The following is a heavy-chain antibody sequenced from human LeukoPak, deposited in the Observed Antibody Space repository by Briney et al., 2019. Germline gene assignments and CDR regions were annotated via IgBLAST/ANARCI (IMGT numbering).Heavy chain of an antibody. V-gene: IGHV3-7*01. D-gene: IGHD2-8*02. J-gene: IGHJ4*02. CDR1: GFTFSTYW. CDR3: ARGRTEPAVFDY. Sequence: GGSLRLSCAASGFTFSTYWMSWVRQAPGKGLEWVANIKQDGSDKFYVDSVKGRFTISRDNAKNSLYLQMNSLRAEDTAVYYCARGRTEPAVFDYWGQGTLVTVSS. CDR2: IKQDGSDK.